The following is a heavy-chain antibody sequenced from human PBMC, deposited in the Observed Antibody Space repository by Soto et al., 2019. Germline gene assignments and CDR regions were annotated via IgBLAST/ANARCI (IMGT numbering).Heavy chain of an antibody. CDR2: ISSSSSYI. J-gene: IGHJ4*02. V-gene: IGHV3-21*01. CDR1: GFTFSSYS. D-gene: IGHD6-13*01. Sequence: GGSLRLSCAASGFTFSSYSMNWVRQAPGKGLEWVSSISSSSSYIYYADSVKGRFTISRDNAKNSLYLQMNSLRAEDTTVYYCARFLIPSIAAAGDTDYWGQGTLVTVSS. CDR3: ARFLIPSIAAAGDTDY.